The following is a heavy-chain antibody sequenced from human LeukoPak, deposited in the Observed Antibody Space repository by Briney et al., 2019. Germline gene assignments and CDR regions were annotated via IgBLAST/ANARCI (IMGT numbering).Heavy chain of an antibody. V-gene: IGHV1-69*08. Sequence: GASVKVSCKASGGTFSNYTINWVQQAPGQRLEWMGRIIPIVGTANCAQNFQGRVTITADKSTSTAYMELSSLRSEDTAVYYCARYLVIRGDAFDIWGQGTMVTVSS. CDR3: ARYLVIRGDAFDI. D-gene: IGHD3-16*02. J-gene: IGHJ3*02. CDR2: IIPIVGTA. CDR1: GGTFSNYT.